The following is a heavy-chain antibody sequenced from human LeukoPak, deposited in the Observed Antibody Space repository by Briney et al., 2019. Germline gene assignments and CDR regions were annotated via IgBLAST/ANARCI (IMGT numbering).Heavy chain of an antibody. J-gene: IGHJ4*02. CDR2: ISYDGSNK. CDR3: ARHLNYYLDY. Sequence: PGGSLRLSCAAYGFTFSSYAMHWVRRAPGKGLEWVAVISYDGSNKYNADSVKGRFTISRDNSKNTLYLQMNSLRAEDTAVYYCARHLNYYLDYWGQGTLVTVSS. CDR1: GFTFSSYA. D-gene: IGHD3-10*01. V-gene: IGHV3-30-3*01.